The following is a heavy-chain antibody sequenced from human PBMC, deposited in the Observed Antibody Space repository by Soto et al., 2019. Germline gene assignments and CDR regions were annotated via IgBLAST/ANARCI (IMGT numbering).Heavy chain of an antibody. CDR3: ARADDFSDSFDY. CDR1: GGSISSGDFY. Sequence: LSLTCTVSGGSISSGDFYWSWIRQPPGKGLELIGNIYYSGSTYYNPSLRSRAIMSVDTSQNQFSLKLSSLTAADTAVYFCARADDFSDSFDYWGQGALVTVSS. V-gene: IGHV4-30-4*01. J-gene: IGHJ4*02. CDR2: IYYSGST. D-gene: IGHD4-17*01.